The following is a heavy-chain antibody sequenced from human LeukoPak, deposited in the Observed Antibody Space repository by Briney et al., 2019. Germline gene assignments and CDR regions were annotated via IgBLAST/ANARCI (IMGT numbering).Heavy chain of an antibody. Sequence: SETLSLTCTVSGGSISSSSYYWGWIRQPPGKGLEWIGEIYHSGSTNYNPSLKSRVTISVDKSKNQFSLKLSSVTAADTAVYYCARDSYYDSSGTRRRNAFDIWGQGTMVTVSS. CDR2: IYHSGST. J-gene: IGHJ3*02. V-gene: IGHV4-39*07. CDR3: ARDSYYDSSGTRRRNAFDI. CDR1: GGSISSSSYY. D-gene: IGHD3-22*01.